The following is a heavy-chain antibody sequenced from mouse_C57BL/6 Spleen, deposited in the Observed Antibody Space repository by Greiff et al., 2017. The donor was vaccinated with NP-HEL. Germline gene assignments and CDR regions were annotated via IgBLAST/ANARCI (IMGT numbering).Heavy chain of an antibody. Sequence: QVQLKQSGAELVRPGASVTLSCKASGYTFTDYEMHWVKQTPVHGLEWIGAIDSETGGTAYNQKFKGKAILTADKSSSTAYMELRSLTSEDSAVYYCTRGSSYYYAMDYWGQGTSVTVSS. D-gene: IGHD1-1*01. CDR3: TRGSSYYYAMDY. CDR1: GYTFTDYE. V-gene: IGHV1-15*01. J-gene: IGHJ4*01. CDR2: IDSETGGT.